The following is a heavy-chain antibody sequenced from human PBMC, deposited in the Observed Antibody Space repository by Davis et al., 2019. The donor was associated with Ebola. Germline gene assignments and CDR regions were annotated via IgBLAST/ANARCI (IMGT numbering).Heavy chain of an antibody. Sequence: MPSETLSLTCTVSGGSIRSSYYYWGWIRQPPGKGLEWIGSIYYSGSTYYNPSLKSRVTISVDTSKNQFSLKLSSVTAADTAVYYCAGSYGMDVWGKGTTVTVSS. CDR3: AGSYGMDV. D-gene: IGHD1-26*01. V-gene: IGHV4-39*01. J-gene: IGHJ6*04. CDR2: IYYSGST. CDR1: GGSIRSSYYY.